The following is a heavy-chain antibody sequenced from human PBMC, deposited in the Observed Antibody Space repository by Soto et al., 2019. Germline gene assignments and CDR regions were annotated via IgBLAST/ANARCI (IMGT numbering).Heavy chain of an antibody. V-gene: IGHV4-4*02. CDR3: ARSYSSGSYYTGLGAFDI. D-gene: IGHD3-10*01. CDR1: GGSIISNNW. J-gene: IGHJ3*02. CDR2: IYHSGST. Sequence: SETLSLTCAVSGGSIISNNWWNWVRQPPGKGLEWIGEIYHSGSTNYNPSLKSRVTISVDKSKNQFSLKLSSVTAADTAVYYCARSYSSGSYYTGLGAFDIWGQGTMVT.